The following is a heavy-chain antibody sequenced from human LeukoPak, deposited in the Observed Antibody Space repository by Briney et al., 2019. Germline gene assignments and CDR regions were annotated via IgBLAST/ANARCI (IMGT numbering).Heavy chain of an antibody. J-gene: IGHJ3*02. CDR2: IYPGDSDT. CDR3: ARQRDILTGYPIAFDI. D-gene: IGHD3-9*01. Sequence: GESLKISCNGSGYSFTSYWIGWVLQMPGKDLQGMGIIYPGDSDTRYSPSFQGQVTISADKSISTAYLQWSSLKASDTAMYYCARQRDILTGYPIAFDIWGQGTKVTVSS. V-gene: IGHV5-51*01. CDR1: GYSFTSYW.